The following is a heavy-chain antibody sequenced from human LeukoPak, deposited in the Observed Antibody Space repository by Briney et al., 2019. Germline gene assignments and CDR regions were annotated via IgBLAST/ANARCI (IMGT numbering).Heavy chain of an antibody. CDR1: GFTFSSYA. CDR3: ARALGSN. V-gene: IGHV3-64*01. CDR2: ISSNGGST. Sequence: GGSLRLSCAASGFTFSSYAMHWVRQAPEKGLEYVSAISSNGGSTYYANSVKGRFTISRDNSKNTLYLQMGSLRAEDMAVYYCARALGSNWGQGTLVTVSS. J-gene: IGHJ4*02.